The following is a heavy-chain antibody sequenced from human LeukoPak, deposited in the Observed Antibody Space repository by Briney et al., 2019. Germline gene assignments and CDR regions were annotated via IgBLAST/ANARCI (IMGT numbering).Heavy chain of an antibody. Sequence: GRSLRLSCAASGFTFSSYAMHWVRQAPGKGLEWVAVISYDGSNKYYADSVRGRFTISRDNSKNTLYLQMNSLRAEDTAVYYCARDHRDYYFDYWGQGTLVTVSS. CDR3: ARDHRDYYFDY. V-gene: IGHV3-30-3*01. CDR1: GFTFSSYA. CDR2: ISYDGSNK. J-gene: IGHJ4*02.